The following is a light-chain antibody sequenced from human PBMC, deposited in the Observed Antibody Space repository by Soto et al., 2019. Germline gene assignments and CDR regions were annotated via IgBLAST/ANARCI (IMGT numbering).Light chain of an antibody. CDR1: QSISSY. V-gene: IGKV1-39*01. CDR2: AAS. CDR3: QQSYSTPRT. Sequence: DIQMTQSPSSLSASVGDRVTITCRSSQSISSYLNWYQQKQGKASKLLIYAASSLQSGVTSRFSGSGSGTDFTLTISSLQPEDFATYYCQQSYSTPRTFGGGTKVEIK. J-gene: IGKJ4*01.